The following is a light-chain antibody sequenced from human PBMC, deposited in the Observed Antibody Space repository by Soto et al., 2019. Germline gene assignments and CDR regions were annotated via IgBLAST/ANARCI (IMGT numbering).Light chain of an antibody. J-gene: IGKJ2*01. Sequence: EIVLTQSPGTLSLSPGERATLSCRASQSVSSSYLAWYQQKPGQAPRLLIYGASSRATGIPDRFCGSGSGTDFTLTISRLEAEDFAVYYCQQYGSSPYTFGQGTKLEIK. CDR3: QQYGSSPYT. CDR2: GAS. V-gene: IGKV3-20*01. CDR1: QSVSSSY.